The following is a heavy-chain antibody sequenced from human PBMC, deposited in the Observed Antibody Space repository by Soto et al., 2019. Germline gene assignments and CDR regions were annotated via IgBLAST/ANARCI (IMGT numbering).Heavy chain of an antibody. V-gene: IGHV5-10-1*01. Sequence: PGESLKISCKGSGYNFNNYWINWVRQMPGKGLEWMGRIDPYDSYTNYSPSFQGHVTISVDTSISTAYLQWSSLKASDTAMYYCAIPPLPGFGKYAMDFWGQGTTVTVSS. CDR1: GYNFNNYW. D-gene: IGHD3-10*01. CDR2: IDPYDSYT. CDR3: AIPPLPGFGKYAMDF. J-gene: IGHJ6*02.